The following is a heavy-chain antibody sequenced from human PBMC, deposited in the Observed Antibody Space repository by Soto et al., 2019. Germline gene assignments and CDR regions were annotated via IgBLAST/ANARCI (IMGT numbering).Heavy chain of an antibody. J-gene: IGHJ4*02. CDR1: GYTFTTYG. CDR3: ARDPYVGDHQY. D-gene: IGHD3-16*01. CDR2: ISAYSGKT. V-gene: IGHV1-18*01. Sequence: QVQLVQSGGEVKKPGASVKVSCKTSGYTFTTYGISWVRQAPGQGLEWVGWISAYSGKTHYAQKFQGKVTMTTDTSTNTAYLELRSLRSDDTAVYYCARDPYVGDHQYWVPGTLVTVSS.